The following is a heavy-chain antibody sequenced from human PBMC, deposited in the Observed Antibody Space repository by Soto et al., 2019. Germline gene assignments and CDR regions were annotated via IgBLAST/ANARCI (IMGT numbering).Heavy chain of an antibody. Sequence: GASVKVSCKASGYTFTSYGISWVRQAPGQGLEWMGWISAYNGNTNYAQKLQGRVTMTTDTSTSTAYMELRSLRSDDTAVYYCAREGSLVDTAMDYYYYYGMDVWGQGTTVTVSS. J-gene: IGHJ6*02. CDR3: AREGSLVDTAMDYYYYYGMDV. V-gene: IGHV1-18*01. CDR1: GYTFTSYG. D-gene: IGHD5-18*01. CDR2: ISAYNGNT.